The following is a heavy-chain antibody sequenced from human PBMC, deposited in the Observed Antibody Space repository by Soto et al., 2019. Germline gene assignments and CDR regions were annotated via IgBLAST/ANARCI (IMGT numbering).Heavy chain of an antibody. CDR1: GYTFISYG. Sequence: QVQLVQSGAEVKKPGASVKVSCKATGYTFISYGINRVRQAPGQGLEWMGWVSAYNGNTNYAQKYQGRVTMTTDTSTIIGCMGVRRMRSADTALYYCARWTSVGASFRRSFYFSGMDVWGQGTMVT. J-gene: IGHJ6*02. V-gene: IGHV1-18*01. CDR2: VSAYNGNT. D-gene: IGHD1-26*01. CDR3: ARWTSVGASFRRSFYFSGMDV.